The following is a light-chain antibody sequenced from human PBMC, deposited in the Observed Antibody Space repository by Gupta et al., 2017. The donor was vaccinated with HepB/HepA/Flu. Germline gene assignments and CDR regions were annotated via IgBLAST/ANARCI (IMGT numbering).Light chain of an antibody. J-gene: IGKJ5*01. V-gene: IGKV1-9*01. CDR1: QDINSY. Sequence: DIQLTQSPSFLSASVGDRVTITCRASQDINSYLIWYQQKPGKAPNLLIYTASTLQGGVPSRFSGSRSGTEFTLTISSLQPEDFATYYCQQFNSYPITFGQGTRLDIK. CDR2: TAS. CDR3: QQFNSYPIT.